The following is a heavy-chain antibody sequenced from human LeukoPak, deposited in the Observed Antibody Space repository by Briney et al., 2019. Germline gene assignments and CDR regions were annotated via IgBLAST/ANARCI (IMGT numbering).Heavy chain of an antibody. D-gene: IGHD4-17*01. CDR3: AREDYAGGWFDP. V-gene: IGHV1-8*01. CDR2: MNPNSGNT. Sequence: GASVKVSCKASGYTFTSYDINWVRQATGQGLEWMGWMNPNSGNTGYAQKFQGRVTMTRNTSISTAYMELSSLRSEDTAVYYCAREDYAGGWFDPWGQGTLVTVSS. CDR1: GYTFTSYD. J-gene: IGHJ5*02.